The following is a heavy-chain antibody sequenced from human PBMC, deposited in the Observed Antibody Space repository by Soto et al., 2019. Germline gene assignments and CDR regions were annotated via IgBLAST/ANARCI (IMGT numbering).Heavy chain of an antibody. CDR1: EGSFSSYA. V-gene: IGHV1-69*06. D-gene: IGHD3-3*01. Sequence: SVKFSCKATEGSFSSYAISRVRQAPGQGLEWMGGIIPIFGTANYAQKFQGRVTITADKSTSTAYMELSSLRSEDTAVYYCVTIRRNAFDIWGQGAMVTVSS. CDR3: VTIRRNAFDI. J-gene: IGHJ3*02. CDR2: IIPIFGTA.